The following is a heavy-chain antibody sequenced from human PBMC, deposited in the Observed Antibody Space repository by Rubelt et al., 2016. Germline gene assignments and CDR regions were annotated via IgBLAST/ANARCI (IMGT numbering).Heavy chain of an antibody. J-gene: IGHJ4*02. V-gene: IGHV3-33*08. CDR3: ARGGTGTTDY. D-gene: IGHD1-14*01. CDR2: IWYDGSNK. CDR1: GFTFSSYG. Sequence: QVQLVESGGGVVQPGRSLRLSCAASGFTFSSYGMHWVRQAPGKGLEWVAVIWYDGSNKYYADSVKGRFTISRDNSKNTLYLQMNSLRAEDTAVYYCARGGTGTTDYWGQGTLVTVSS.